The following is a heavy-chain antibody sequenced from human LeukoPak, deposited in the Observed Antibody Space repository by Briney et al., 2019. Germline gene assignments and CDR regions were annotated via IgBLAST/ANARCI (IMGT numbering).Heavy chain of an antibody. J-gene: IGHJ6*02. Sequence: GASLRLSCAASGFTFSSYAVSWVRQAPGKGLEWVSAISGSGGSTYYADSVKGRFTISRDNSKNTLHLQMNSLRAEDTAVYYCAKPLDGVTGTHSIYYYYCGMDVWGQGTTVTVSS. D-gene: IGHD1-20*01. CDR3: AKPLDGVTGTHSIYYYYCGMDV. CDR2: ISGSGGST. V-gene: IGHV3-23*01. CDR1: GFTFSSYA.